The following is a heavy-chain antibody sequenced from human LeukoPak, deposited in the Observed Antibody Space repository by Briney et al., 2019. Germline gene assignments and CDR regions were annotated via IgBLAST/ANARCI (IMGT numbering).Heavy chain of an antibody. Sequence: GGPLRLSCLASGFNFGCRLMTWVRQSPAKRLEWVDSINDDGSAQYYVDSVKGRFTISRDNAKNSLFLQMNNLRVEDTAVYFCVDLGHRDCGQGTQVTVSS. J-gene: IGHJ4*02. CDR1: GFNFGCRL. D-gene: IGHD3-16*01. CDR2: INDDGSAQ. V-gene: IGHV3-7*01. CDR3: VDLGHRD.